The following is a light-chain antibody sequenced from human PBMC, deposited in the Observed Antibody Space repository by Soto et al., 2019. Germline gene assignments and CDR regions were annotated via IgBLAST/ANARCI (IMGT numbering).Light chain of an antibody. CDR2: ATS. V-gene: IGKV3-20*01. CDR3: QHYDDSPPWT. Sequence: EIVLTQSPDTLSWSPGERATLSCRASQSVSSGYLAWYQQKPGQAPRLLIYATSSRATGLPDRFSGSGSGTDFALTISRLEPEDFAVYYCQHYDDSPPWTFGQGTKVDIK. J-gene: IGKJ1*01. CDR1: QSVSSGY.